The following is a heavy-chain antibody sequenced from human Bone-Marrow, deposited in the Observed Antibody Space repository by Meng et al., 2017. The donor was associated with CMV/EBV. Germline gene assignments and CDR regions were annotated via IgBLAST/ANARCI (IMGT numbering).Heavy chain of an antibody. J-gene: IGHJ5*01. V-gene: IGHV4-59*12. Sequence: GSLRLSCAASGFTFSDYYMSWIRQPPGKGLEWVGYVSYDGTTSYNPALKSRVTMSLDSSKSQFSLKLASVTAADTALYYCAGLLPSGKYVHHWFDPWGKG. CDR1: GFTFSDYY. CDR3: AGLLPSGKYVHHWFDP. CDR2: VSYDGTT. D-gene: IGHD3-10*02.